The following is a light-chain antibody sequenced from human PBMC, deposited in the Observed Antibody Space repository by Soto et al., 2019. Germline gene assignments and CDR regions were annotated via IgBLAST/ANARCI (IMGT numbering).Light chain of an antibody. CDR2: KAS. CDR3: QQYNSFPT. J-gene: IGKJ1*01. Sequence: DIQMTQSPSTLSASVGDRVTITCRASQSISSWLAWYQQKPGKAPKLLIYKASSLKSGVPSRFSGSGSGTEFTLTISSLQPDDFANYYCQQYNSFPTFGQGNKVEIK. CDR1: QSISSW. V-gene: IGKV1-5*03.